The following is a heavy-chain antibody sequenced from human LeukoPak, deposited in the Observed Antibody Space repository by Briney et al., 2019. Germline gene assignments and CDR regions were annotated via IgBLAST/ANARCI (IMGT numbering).Heavy chain of an antibody. D-gene: IGHD3-3*01. CDR2: INHSGST. Sequence: SETLSLTCAVYGGFFSGYYWSWIRQPPGKGLECIGEINHSGSTNYNPSLKSRVTISVDTSKNQFSLKLSSVTAADTAVYYCERHGSVFLGLDWFDPWGQGTLVTVSS. V-gene: IGHV4-34*01. J-gene: IGHJ5*02. CDR3: ERHGSVFLGLDWFDP. CDR1: GGFFSGYY.